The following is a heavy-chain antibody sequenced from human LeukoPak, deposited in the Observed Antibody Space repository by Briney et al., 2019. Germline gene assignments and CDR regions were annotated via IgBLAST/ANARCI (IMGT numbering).Heavy chain of an antibody. CDR1: GGSVNSGSYY. Sequence: SETLSLTCTVSGGSVNSGSYYWRWIRQPPGKGLEWIGYIYYSESTNCHRSLKSRVTISVDTSKNQFSLKMNSVTAADTAVYYCASVYDYVQSWGQGTLVTVSS. D-gene: IGHD3-16*01. J-gene: IGHJ4*02. V-gene: IGHV4-61*01. CDR2: IYYSEST. CDR3: ASVYDYVQS.